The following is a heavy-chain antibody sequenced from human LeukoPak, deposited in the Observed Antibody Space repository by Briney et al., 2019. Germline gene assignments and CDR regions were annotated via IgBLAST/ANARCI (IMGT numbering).Heavy chain of an antibody. CDR3: ARDGEGSGAFDI. CDR2: IGTAGDP. CDR1: GFTFSSYD. Sequence: GGSLRLSCAASGFTFSSYDMHWVRQATGKGLEWVSAIGTAGDPYHPGSVKGRFTISRENAKNSLYLQMNSLRAGDTAVYYCARDGEGSGAFDIWGQGTMVTVSS. V-gene: IGHV3-13*05. J-gene: IGHJ3*02.